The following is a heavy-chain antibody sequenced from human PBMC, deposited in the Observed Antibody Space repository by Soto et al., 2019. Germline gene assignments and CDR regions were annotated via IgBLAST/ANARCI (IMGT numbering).Heavy chain of an antibody. V-gene: IGHV1-46*01. D-gene: IGHD3-3*01. CDR1: GYTFTSYY. CDR2: INPSGGST. J-gene: IGHJ6*02. CDR3: ARGITIFGVATCMDV. Sequence: AAVKVSCKASGYTFTSYYMHWVRQAPGQGLEWMGIINPSGGSTSYAQKFQGRVTMTRDTSTRTVYMELSSLRSEDTAVYYCARGITIFGVATCMDVWGHGTTVTVSS.